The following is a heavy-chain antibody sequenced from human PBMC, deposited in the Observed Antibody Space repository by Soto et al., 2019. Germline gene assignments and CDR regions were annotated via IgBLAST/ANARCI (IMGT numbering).Heavy chain of an antibody. Sequence: SVKVSCKASGGTFSSYAISWVRQAPGQGLEWMGGIIPIFGTGNYAQKFQGRVTITADESTSTAYMELSSLRSEDTAVYYRARGPRPYYVRSSAGMDAWGQGTTVTGSS. J-gene: IGHJ6*02. V-gene: IGHV1-69*13. CDR2: IIPIFGTG. CDR1: GGTFSSYA. D-gene: IGHD3-10*02. CDR3: ARGPRPYYVRSSAGMDA.